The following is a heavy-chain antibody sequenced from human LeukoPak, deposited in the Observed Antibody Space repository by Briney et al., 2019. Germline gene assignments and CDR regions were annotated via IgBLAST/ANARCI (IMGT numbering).Heavy chain of an antibody. D-gene: IGHD5-12*01. V-gene: IGHV4-39*07. Sequence: SETLSLTCTVSGDSISSSNCYWGWIRQPPGKGLEWIGSIYHSGSTYYNPSLKSRVTIAVETSKDQFSLKLSSVTAADKAVYYCARSCRILDIVATIRARLGGNGFDIWGQGTMVTVSS. CDR2: IYHSGST. CDR1: GDSISSSNCY. J-gene: IGHJ3*02. CDR3: ARSCRILDIVATIRARLGGNGFDI.